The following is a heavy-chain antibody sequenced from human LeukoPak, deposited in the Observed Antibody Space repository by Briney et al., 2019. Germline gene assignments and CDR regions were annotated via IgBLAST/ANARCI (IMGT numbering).Heavy chain of an antibody. V-gene: IGHV3-48*04. Sequence: GGSLRLSCAASGFTFSSYSMNWVRQAPGKGLEWVSYISSSSSTIYYADSVKGRFTISRDNAKNSLYLQMNSLRAEDTALYYCAKDSTMVRGVIPDWGQGTLVTVSS. CDR2: ISSSSSTI. CDR1: GFTFSSYS. D-gene: IGHD3-10*01. J-gene: IGHJ4*02. CDR3: AKDSTMVRGVIPD.